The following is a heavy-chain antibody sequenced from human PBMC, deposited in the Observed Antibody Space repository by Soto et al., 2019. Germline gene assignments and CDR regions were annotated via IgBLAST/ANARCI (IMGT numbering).Heavy chain of an antibody. V-gene: IGHV3-30-3*01. CDR3: ARGRGVVISHHPLYYYYGMDV. Sequence: GGSLRLSCAASGFTFSSYAMHWVRQAPGKGLEWVAVISYDGSNKYYADSVKGRFTISRDNSKNTLYLQMNSLRDEDTAVYYCARGRGVVISHHPLYYYYGMDVWGQGTTVTVSS. J-gene: IGHJ6*02. CDR2: ISYDGSNK. D-gene: IGHD3-3*01. CDR1: GFTFSSYA.